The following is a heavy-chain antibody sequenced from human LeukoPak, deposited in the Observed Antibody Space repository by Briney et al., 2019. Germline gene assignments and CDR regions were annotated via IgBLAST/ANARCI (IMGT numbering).Heavy chain of an antibody. CDR2: INPNAGGT. CDR3: ARESLVGAHTPHDY. Sequence: ASVKVSCKASGGTFNNYAIIWVRQAPGQGLEWMGWINPNAGGTNYAQKFQGRVTMTRDTSISTAYMELSRLRSDDTAMYYCARESLVGAHTPHDYWGQGTLVTVSS. D-gene: IGHD1-26*01. J-gene: IGHJ4*02. CDR1: GGTFNNYA. V-gene: IGHV1-2*02.